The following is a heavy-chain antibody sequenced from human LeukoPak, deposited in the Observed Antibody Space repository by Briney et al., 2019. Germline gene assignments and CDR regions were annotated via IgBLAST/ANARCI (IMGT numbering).Heavy chain of an antibody. CDR1: GFTFNKFA. D-gene: IGHD2-8*01. Sequence: GGSLRLSCEASGFTFNKFAMSWVRQAPGKGPEWVSGIGSSGATIFYADSVKGRYTISRDNSKNTVYLEMNNLRAEDTAIYYCAKVAVGPLIRPTHVALYYGMDVWGQGTTVTVSS. CDR3: AKVAVGPLIRPTHVALYYGMDV. V-gene: IGHV3-23*01. J-gene: IGHJ6*02. CDR2: IGSSGATI.